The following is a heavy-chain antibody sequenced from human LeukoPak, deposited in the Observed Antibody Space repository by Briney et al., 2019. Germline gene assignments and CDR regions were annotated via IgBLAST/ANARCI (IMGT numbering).Heavy chain of an antibody. Sequence: PGGSLRLSCAASGFTFSDYYMSWIRQAPGKGLEWVSYISSSGSTIYYADSVKGRFTISRDNAKTSPYLQMNSLRAEDTAVYYCARTYDSSGYYWEYFDYWGQGTLVTVSS. CDR1: GFTFSDYY. CDR3: ARTYDSSGYYWEYFDY. D-gene: IGHD3-22*01. J-gene: IGHJ4*02. CDR2: ISSSGSTI. V-gene: IGHV3-11*01.